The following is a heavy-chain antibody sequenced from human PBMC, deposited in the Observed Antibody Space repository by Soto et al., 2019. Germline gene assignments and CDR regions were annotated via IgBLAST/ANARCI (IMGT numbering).Heavy chain of an antibody. CDR2: ISSSGGST. J-gene: IGHJ4*02. CDR3: AKRAVAGSGGYYFDY. D-gene: IGHD6-19*01. CDR1: GFTFSSYA. Sequence: GGSLRLSCAASGFTFSSYAMTWVRQAPGKGLEWVSAISSSGGSTYYADSVKGRFTISRDNSKNTLYLQMNSLRAEDTAVYYCAKRAVAGSGGYYFDYWGKGTLVTVSS. V-gene: IGHV3-23*01.